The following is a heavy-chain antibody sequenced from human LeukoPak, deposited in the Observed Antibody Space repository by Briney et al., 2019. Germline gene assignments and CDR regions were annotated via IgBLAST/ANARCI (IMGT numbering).Heavy chain of an antibody. Sequence: PGGSLRLSCAASGFTFSSYWMSWVRQAPGKGLEWVANIKQDGSEIYYVDSVKGRFTISRDDAKNSLFLQMNSLRAEDTAVYYCARDGGAGWYFDLWGRGTLVTVSS. D-gene: IGHD3-16*01. V-gene: IGHV3-7*05. CDR3: ARDGGAGWYFDL. J-gene: IGHJ2*01. CDR1: GFTFSSYW. CDR2: IKQDGSEI.